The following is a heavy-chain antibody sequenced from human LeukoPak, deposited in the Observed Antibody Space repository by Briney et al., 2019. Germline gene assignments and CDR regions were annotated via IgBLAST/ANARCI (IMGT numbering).Heavy chain of an antibody. CDR2: ISGSGGST. Sequence: PGGSLRLSGAASGFTFSSYAMSWVRQAPVKGLEWVSAISGSGGSTYYADSVKGRFTISRDNSKNTLYLQMNSLRAEDTAVYYCAKPGKEYCSSTSCYFRVAYYYYGMDVWGQGTTVTVSS. CDR1: GFTFSSYA. V-gene: IGHV3-23*01. J-gene: IGHJ6*02. D-gene: IGHD2-2*01. CDR3: AKPGKEYCSSTSCYFRVAYYYYGMDV.